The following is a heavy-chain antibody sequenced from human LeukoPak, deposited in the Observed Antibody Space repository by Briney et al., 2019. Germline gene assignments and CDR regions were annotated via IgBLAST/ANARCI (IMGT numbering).Heavy chain of an antibody. CDR3: ARDYGWSFAN. J-gene: IGHJ4*02. CDR1: GFIFSSHW. CDR2: IKYDGSEQ. V-gene: IGHV3-7*03. D-gene: IGHD3-10*01. Sequence: GGSLGLSCTSSGFIFSSHWMNWVRQAPGKGPEWVANIKYDGSEQYYVDSVKGRFSISRDNTKNLLYLQMNSLRVEDTAVYYCARDYGWSFANWGQGTLVTVSS.